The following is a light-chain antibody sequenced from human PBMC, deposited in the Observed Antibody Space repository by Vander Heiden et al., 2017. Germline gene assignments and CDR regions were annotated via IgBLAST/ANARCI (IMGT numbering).Light chain of an antibody. CDR2: DVN. J-gene: IGLJ3*02. CDR3: CSYAGTNTWL. V-gene: IGLV2-11*01. Sequence: QSALTQPRSVSGSPGQSVTISCTGTSSDVGGFNHVSWYQQHPGKAPKVMIYDVNKRPSGVPYRFSGSKSGNKASLTISGLQAEDEAGYYCCSYAGTNTWLFGGGTKLTVL. CDR1: SSDVGGFNH.